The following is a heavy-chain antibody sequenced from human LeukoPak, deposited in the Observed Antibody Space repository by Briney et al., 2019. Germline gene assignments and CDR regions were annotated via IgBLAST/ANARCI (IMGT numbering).Heavy chain of an antibody. D-gene: IGHD1-26*01. V-gene: IGHV3-7*01. CDR3: ARDKIVGATYFDY. CDR2: IKQDGSEK. Sequence: GGSLRLSCAASGFTFSDYSMNWVRQAPGRGLEWVANIKQDGSEKYYVDSVKGQFTISRDNAKNSLYLQMNSLRAEDTAVYYCARDKIVGATYFDYWGQGTLVTVSS. J-gene: IGHJ4*02. CDR1: GFTFSDYS.